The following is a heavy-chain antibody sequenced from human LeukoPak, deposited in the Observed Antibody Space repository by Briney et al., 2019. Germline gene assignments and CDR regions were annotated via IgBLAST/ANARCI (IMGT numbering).Heavy chain of an antibody. J-gene: IGHJ5*02. CDR3: ARDRNTIFGVVIYWFDP. Sequence: GASVTVSCKASGYTFTSYYMHWVRQAPGQGLEWMGIINPSGGSTSYAQKFQGRVTMTRDTSTSTVYMALSSLRSEDTAVYYCARDRNTIFGVVIYWFDPWGQGTLVTVSS. D-gene: IGHD3-3*01. V-gene: IGHV1-46*01. CDR2: INPSGGST. CDR1: GYTFTSYY.